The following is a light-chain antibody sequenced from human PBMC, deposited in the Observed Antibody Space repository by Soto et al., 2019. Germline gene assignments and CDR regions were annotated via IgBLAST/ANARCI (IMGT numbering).Light chain of an antibody. CDR1: QSISDY. CDR3: QQCSNTPPT. Sequence: EIVLTQSPSTLPLSPGDRATLSCRASQSISDYLAWYQQKPDPAPRLLIYDASNRASGIPARFSGSGSGTDFTLTISSPQPEDFAVYYCQQCSNTPPTFGQGTRLEIK. CDR2: DAS. V-gene: IGKV3-11*01. J-gene: IGKJ5*01.